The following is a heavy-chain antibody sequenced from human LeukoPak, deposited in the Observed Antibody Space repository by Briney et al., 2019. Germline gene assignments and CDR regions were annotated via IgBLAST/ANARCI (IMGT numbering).Heavy chain of an antibody. CDR2: IDNDGSYI. CDR1: GFTFSSYT. V-gene: IGHV3-21*01. CDR3: ATKYSAGWLFDY. Sequence: GVSLRLSCAASGFTFSSYTMNWVRQAPGKGLEWVSSIDNDGSYIYYADSVKGRFTLSRDNAENSVHLQMISLRAEDTAVYYCATKYSAGWLFDYWGQGTLVTVSS. D-gene: IGHD5-12*01. J-gene: IGHJ4*02.